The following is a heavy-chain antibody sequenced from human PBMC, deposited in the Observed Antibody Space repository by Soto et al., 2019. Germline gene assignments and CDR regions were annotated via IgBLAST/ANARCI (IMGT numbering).Heavy chain of an antibody. Sequence: EVQLVESGGGLVQPGRSLRLSCTVSGFKAHQYAMHWVRQAPGKGLEWVSGIYRDGGGTGYADSVKGRFTVSGDNVKNSLSLQMNSLRSDDTALYYCIKDETPGGADYWGQGILVTVSS. CDR1: GFKAHQYA. D-gene: IGHD3-10*01. CDR3: IKDETPGGADY. V-gene: IGHV3-9*02. J-gene: IGHJ4*02. CDR2: IYRDGGGT.